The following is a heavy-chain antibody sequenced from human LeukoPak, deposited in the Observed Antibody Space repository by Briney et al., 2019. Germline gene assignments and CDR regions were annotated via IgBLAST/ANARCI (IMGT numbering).Heavy chain of an antibody. J-gene: IGHJ4*02. Sequence: SETLSLTCTVSGGSISSSSYYWGWIRQPPGKGLEWIGSIYYSGSTNYNPSLKSRVTISVHTSKNQFSLKLSSVTAADTAVYYCAREIRITPYYFDYWGQGTLVTVSS. D-gene: IGHD3-10*01. V-gene: IGHV4-39*07. CDR2: IYYSGST. CDR1: GGSISSSSYY. CDR3: AREIRITPYYFDY.